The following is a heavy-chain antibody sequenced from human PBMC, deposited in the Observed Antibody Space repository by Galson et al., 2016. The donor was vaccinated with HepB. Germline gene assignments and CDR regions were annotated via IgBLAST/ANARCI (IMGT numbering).Heavy chain of an antibody. Sequence: SLRLSCAASGFTFSSHAMHWVRQAPGKGLEWVAVICNDAKNKDVADTVQGRFIISRDNSKNTLHLQMNTLTSEDTAVYYCARADGSVTYYHVKDHWGRGTLVTVSS. V-gene: IGHV3-30*04. D-gene: IGHD3-3*02. CDR2: ICNDAKNK. CDR1: GFTFSSHA. CDR3: ARADGSVTYYHVKDH. J-gene: IGHJ4*02.